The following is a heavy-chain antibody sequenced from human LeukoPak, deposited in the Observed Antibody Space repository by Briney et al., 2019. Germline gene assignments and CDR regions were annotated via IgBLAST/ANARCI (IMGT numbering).Heavy chain of an antibody. CDR3: ARSFREYSSGWYGDY. CDR2: ISSSSSTI. D-gene: IGHD6-19*01. J-gene: IGHJ4*02. Sequence: GGSLRLSCAASGFTFSSYSMNWVRQAPGKGLEWVSYISSSSSTIYYADSVKGRFTISRDNAKNSLYPQMNSLRAEDTAVYYCARSFREYSSGWYGDYWGQGTLVTVSS. V-gene: IGHV3-48*01. CDR1: GFTFSSYS.